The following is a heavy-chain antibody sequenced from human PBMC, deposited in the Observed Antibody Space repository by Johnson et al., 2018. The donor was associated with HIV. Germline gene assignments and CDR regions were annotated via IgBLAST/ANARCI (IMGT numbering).Heavy chain of an antibody. CDR2: IYSGGSP. V-gene: IGHV3-53*01. J-gene: IGHJ3*02. D-gene: IGHD1-26*01. Sequence: VQLVESGGGLIQPGGSLRLSCAASGFTVSSNYMSWVRQAPGKGLEWVSVIYSGGSPYYADSVTGRFTISRDNSKNTLYLQMNSLSAGDTAVYYCARGGGSLRWDLSFDIWGQGTMVTVSS. CDR1: GFTVSSNY. CDR3: ARGGGSLRWDLSFDI.